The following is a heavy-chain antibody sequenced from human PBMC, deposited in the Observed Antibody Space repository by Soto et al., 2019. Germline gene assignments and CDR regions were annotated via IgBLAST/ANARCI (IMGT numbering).Heavy chain of an antibody. CDR2: INPSSGGT. V-gene: IGHV1-2*02. Sequence: VTVSCKASGYTFIGYYIHWVRQAPGQGLEWMGWINPSSGGTNYAQKFQARVTMTRDTSTSTAYMEVRRLTSDDTAVYYCGRDPGYSTSWSNEYWGQGTLVTF. CDR1: GYTFIGYY. J-gene: IGHJ4*02. CDR3: GRDPGYSTSWSNEY. D-gene: IGHD6-13*01.